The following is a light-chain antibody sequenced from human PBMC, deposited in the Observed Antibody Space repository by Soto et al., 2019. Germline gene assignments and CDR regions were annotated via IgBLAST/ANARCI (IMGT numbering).Light chain of an antibody. CDR2: AAS. Sequence: EIVLTQSPGTLSLSPGEGGTLSCRASQSISSSYLAWYQQKPGQSPRLLFYAASSRATCVPDRFSGSGSGSDFTLTSSRLEAEDFAVYYCELYGGSHMFSFGQGTKLEIK. V-gene: IGKV3-20*01. CDR1: QSISSSY. J-gene: IGKJ2*01. CDR3: ELYGGSHMFS.